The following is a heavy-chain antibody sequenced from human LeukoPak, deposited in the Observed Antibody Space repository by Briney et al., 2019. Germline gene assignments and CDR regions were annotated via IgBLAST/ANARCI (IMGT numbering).Heavy chain of an antibody. Sequence: SETLSLTRTVSGGSISSGDYYWSWIRQPPGKGLEWIGYIYYSGSTYYNPSLKSRVTISVDTSKNQFSLKLSSVTAADTAVYYCARGSRYFDWLLYRSDAFDIWGQGTMVTVSS. V-gene: IGHV4-30-4*01. J-gene: IGHJ3*02. CDR1: GGSISSGDYY. D-gene: IGHD3-9*01. CDR3: ARGSRYFDWLLYRSDAFDI. CDR2: IYYSGST.